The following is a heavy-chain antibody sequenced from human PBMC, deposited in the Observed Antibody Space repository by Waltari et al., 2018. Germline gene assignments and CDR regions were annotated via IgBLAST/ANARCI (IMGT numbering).Heavy chain of an antibody. CDR3: ASLETFSVNSEYFQH. Sequence: EVQLLESGGGLVQPGGSLRLSCAASGFTFRSHAMSWVRQAPGKGLEWLSGVSGSGAMTHYADSVKGRFNISRDNSKNTLFLQMNSLRVEDTAVYYCASLETFSVNSEYFQHWGQGTPVTVSS. V-gene: IGHV3-23*01. J-gene: IGHJ1*01. CDR2: VSGSGAMT. CDR1: GFTFRSHA. D-gene: IGHD3-16*01.